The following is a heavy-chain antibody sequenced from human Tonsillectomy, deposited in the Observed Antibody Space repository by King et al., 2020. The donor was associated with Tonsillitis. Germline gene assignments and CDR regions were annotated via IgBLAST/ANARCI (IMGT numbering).Heavy chain of an antibody. CDR1: RFTFTTYT. CDR2: ISHDGSNK. CDR3: AGDAGGYCSGTSCLSWFDP. J-gene: IGHJ5*02. V-gene: IGHV3-30*04. Sequence: VQLVESGGGVVQPGRSLRLSCAASRFTFTTYTLHWVRQAPGKGLEWVAVISHDGSNKYYADSVQGQFTISRDNSNNTLYLQMNSLRAEDTAVYYCAGDAGGYCSGTSCLSWFDPWGQGTLVTVSS. D-gene: IGHD2-2*03.